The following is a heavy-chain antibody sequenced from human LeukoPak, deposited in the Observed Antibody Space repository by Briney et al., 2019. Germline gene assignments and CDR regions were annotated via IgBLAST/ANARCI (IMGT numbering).Heavy chain of an antibody. Sequence: PGGSLRLSRTASGFTLGDYAMSWVRQAPRKGLEWVGFIRSKVYGVTTKYAASVKARFTISRDDSKSIAYLHMNSLKTEDTAVYYCTTTHGDYLGYWGQGTLVTVSS. J-gene: IGHJ4*02. CDR2: IRSKVYGVTT. D-gene: IGHD4-17*01. CDR1: GFTLGDYA. V-gene: IGHV3-49*04. CDR3: TTTHGDYLGY.